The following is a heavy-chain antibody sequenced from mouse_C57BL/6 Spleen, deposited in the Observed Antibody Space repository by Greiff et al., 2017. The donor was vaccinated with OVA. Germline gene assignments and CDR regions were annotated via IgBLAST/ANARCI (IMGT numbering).Heavy chain of an antibody. J-gene: IGHJ4*01. D-gene: IGHD3-2*02. CDR3: ASSLAQDYAMDY. V-gene: IGHV1-80*01. CDR1: GYAFSSYW. Sequence: QVQLQQSGAELVKPGASVKISCKASGYAFSSYWMNWVKQRPGKGLEWIGQIYPGDGDTNYNGKFKGKATLTADKSSSTAYMQLSSLTSEDSAVYFCASSLAQDYAMDYWGQGTSVTVSS. CDR2: IYPGDGDT.